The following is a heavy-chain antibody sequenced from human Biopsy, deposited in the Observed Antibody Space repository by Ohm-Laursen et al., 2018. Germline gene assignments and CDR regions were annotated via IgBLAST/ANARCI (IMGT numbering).Heavy chain of an antibody. V-gene: IGHV4-31*03. CDR3: ARLGSGDYFPTFFDF. Sequence: SETLSLTCIVSGVSINGGRYYWKWIRHHPGKGLEWIGNIFYSANTYYNPSLKSRVTISVDTSKNQFSLKLSSVTAAGTAVYYCARLGSGDYFPTFFDFWGQGALVTVSS. CDR2: IFYSANT. CDR1: GVSINGGRYY. D-gene: IGHD5-12*01. J-gene: IGHJ4*02.